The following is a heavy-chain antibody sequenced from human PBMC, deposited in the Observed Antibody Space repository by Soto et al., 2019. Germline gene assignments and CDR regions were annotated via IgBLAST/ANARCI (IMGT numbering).Heavy chain of an antibody. CDR1: GGSISSSSYY. D-gene: IGHD3-3*01. J-gene: IGHJ4*02. V-gene: IGHV4-39*01. CDR3: AGPWQYYVVWSGPPYFDY. CDR2: IYYSGST. Sequence: QLQLQESGPGLVKPSETLSLTCTVSGGSISSSSYYWGWIRQPPGKGLEWIGSIYYSGSTYYNPSLKSRVTISVDTSKNQFSLKLRSVSAADTAVYYCAGPWQYYVVWSGPPYFDYGGQGTLVTVSS.